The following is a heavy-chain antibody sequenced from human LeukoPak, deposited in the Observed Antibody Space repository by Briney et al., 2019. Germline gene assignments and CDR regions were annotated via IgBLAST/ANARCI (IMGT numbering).Heavy chain of an antibody. D-gene: IGHD2-2*01. J-gene: IGHJ4*02. CDR1: GFTFSSYS. CDR2: ISSGSSYI. Sequence: GGSLRLSCAASGFTFSSYSMNWVRQAPGKGLEWVSSISSGSSYIYYADSVKGRFTISRDNAKNSLYLQMNSLRAEDTAVYYCARDPYCSSTSRYLDYWGQGTLVTASS. CDR3: ARDPYCSSTSRYLDY. V-gene: IGHV3-21*01.